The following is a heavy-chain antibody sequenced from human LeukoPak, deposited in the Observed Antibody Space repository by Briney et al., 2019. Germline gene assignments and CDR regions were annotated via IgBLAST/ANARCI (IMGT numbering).Heavy chain of an antibody. J-gene: IGHJ6*02. CDR1: GFTFSSYA. Sequence: GGSLRLSCAASGFTFSSYAMSWVRQAPGKGLEWVSAISGSGGSTYYADSVKGRFTISRDNSKNTLYLQMNSLRAEDTAVYYCANTLALRLYYGSGYGMDVWGQGTTVTVSS. CDR2: ISGSGGST. D-gene: IGHD3-10*01. V-gene: IGHV3-23*01. CDR3: ANTLALRLYYGSGYGMDV.